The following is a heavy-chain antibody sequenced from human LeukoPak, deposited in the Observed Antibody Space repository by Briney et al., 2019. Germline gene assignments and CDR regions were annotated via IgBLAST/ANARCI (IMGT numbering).Heavy chain of an antibody. Sequence: GSVKVSCKAFRYTFTSSDIKWLRQATGHRLKCRGWINPNGGNAVYAQNFQGRVTITRNTSISTTYMELSSLRSEDTAVYYCARGSIHDYGHREPFDYWGQGTLVTVSS. J-gene: IGHJ4*02. CDR2: INPNGGNA. CDR3: ARGSIHDYGHREPFDY. V-gene: IGHV1-8*03. CDR1: RYTFTSSD. D-gene: IGHD4-17*01.